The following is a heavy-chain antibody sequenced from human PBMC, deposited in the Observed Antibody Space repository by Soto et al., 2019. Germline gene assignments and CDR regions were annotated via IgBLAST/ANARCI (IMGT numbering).Heavy chain of an antibody. CDR2: IYPGDSDT. J-gene: IGHJ4*02. D-gene: IGHD2-2*01. CDR3: AIPGYCSRTDCSDFAY. CDR1: GYTFSTYC. Sequence: PGESLKISCKASGYTFSTYCIGLVLPIPGKGLEWVGIIYPGDSDTTYSPSFQGQVTISDDKSISTAYLQWGSLKASDTAICYCAIPGYCSRTDCSDFAYRGQGTQVTVSS. V-gene: IGHV5-51*01.